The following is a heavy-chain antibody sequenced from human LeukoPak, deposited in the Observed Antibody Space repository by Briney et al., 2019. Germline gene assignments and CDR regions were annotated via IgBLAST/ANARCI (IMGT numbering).Heavy chain of an antibody. CDR3: AGNYGDPYYYYYGMDV. CDR2: IYYSGST. Sequence: SQTLSLTCTVSGGSISSGDYYWSWIRQPPGKGLEWIGYIYYSGSTYYNPSPKSRVTISVDTSKNQFSLKLSSVTAADTAVYYCAGNYGDPYYYYYGMDVWGQGTTVTVSS. CDR1: GGSISSGDYY. V-gene: IGHV4-30-4*01. D-gene: IGHD4-17*01. J-gene: IGHJ6*02.